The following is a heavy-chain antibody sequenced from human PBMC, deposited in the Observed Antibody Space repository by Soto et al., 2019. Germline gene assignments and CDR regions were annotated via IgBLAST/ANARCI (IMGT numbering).Heavy chain of an antibody. D-gene: IGHD2-15*01. Sequence: PSETLSLTCAVSGGSISSGGYYWSWIRQHPGKGLEWIGYIYYSGSTYYNPSLKSRVTISVDTSKNQFSLKLSSVTAADTAVYYCARDVLPNYCSGGSCSLAPYYYYYMDVWGKGTTVTVSS. V-gene: IGHV4-31*11. CDR1: GGSISSGGYY. CDR3: ARDVLPNYCSGGSCSLAPYYYYYMDV. J-gene: IGHJ6*03. CDR2: IYYSGST.